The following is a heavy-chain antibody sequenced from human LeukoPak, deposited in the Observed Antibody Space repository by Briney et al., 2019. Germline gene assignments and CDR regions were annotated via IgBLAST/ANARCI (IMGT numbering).Heavy chain of an antibody. D-gene: IGHD2-2*01. V-gene: IGHV4-34*01. CDR2: INHSGST. J-gene: IGHJ1*01. CDR1: GGSFSGYY. CDR3: ARGLRYCSSTSCYGKYFQH. Sequence: PSETLSLTCAVYGGSFSGYYWSWIRQPPGKGLEWIGEINHSGSTNYDPSLKSRVTISVDTSKNQFSLKLSSVTAADTAVHYCARGLRYCSSTSCYGKYFQHWGQGTLVTVSS.